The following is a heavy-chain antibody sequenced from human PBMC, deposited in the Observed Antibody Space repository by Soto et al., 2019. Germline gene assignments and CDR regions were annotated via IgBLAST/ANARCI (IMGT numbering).Heavy chain of an antibody. CDR2: IYYSGST. CDR3: ARDRVVRTGPIPTYYFDY. D-gene: IGHD2-15*01. J-gene: IGHJ4*02. Sequence: SETLSLTCTVSGGSISSGGYYWSWIRQHPGKGLEWIGYIYYSGSTYYNPSLKSRVTISVDTSKNQFSLKLSSVAAADTAVYYCARDRVVRTGPIPTYYFDYWGQGTLVTVSS. V-gene: IGHV4-31*03. CDR1: GGSISSGGYY.